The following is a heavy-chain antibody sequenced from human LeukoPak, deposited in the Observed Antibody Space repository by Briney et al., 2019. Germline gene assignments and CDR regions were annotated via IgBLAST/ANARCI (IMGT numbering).Heavy chain of an antibody. J-gene: IGHJ4*02. D-gene: IGHD2-15*01. CDR3: GRVYCGGGGCYLDY. CDR1: GFTFSTYW. V-gene: IGHV3-7*05. CDR2: INQDGIDK. Sequence: GGSLTLSCAASGFTFSTYWMSWVRQAPGKGLEWVANINQDGIDKRYVDSLKGRFTISRDNAKDSLYLQMTSLRAEDTAVYYCGRVYCGGGGCYLDYWGQGTLVAVSS.